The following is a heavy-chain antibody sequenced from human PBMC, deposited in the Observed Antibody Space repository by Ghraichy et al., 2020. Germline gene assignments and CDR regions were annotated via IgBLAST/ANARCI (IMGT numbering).Heavy chain of an antibody. CDR2: IYHSGST. D-gene: IGHD3-22*01. CDR1: GYFISSGYH. CDR3: ARDADYYDTSGYYRVLDY. J-gene: IGHJ4*02. Sequence: SETLSLTCAVSGYFISSGYHWGWIRQPPGKGLEWIGTIYHSGSTYYNPSLKSRVTILVDTFKNQFSLKLSSVTAADTAVYYCARDADYYDTSGYYRVLDYWGQGTLVTVSS. V-gene: IGHV4-38-2*02.